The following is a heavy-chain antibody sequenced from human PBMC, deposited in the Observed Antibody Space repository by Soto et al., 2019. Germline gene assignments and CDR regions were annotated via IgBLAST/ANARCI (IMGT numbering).Heavy chain of an antibody. CDR3: ARVAPPYYDFWSGYHPNWFDP. CDR2: ISAYNGNT. D-gene: IGHD3-3*01. CDR1: GYTFTSCG. J-gene: IGHJ5*02. V-gene: IGHV1-18*04. Sequence: ASVKVSCNASGYTFTSCGISWVRQAPGQGLEWMGWISAYNGNTNYAQKLKGRVTMTTDTSTSTAYMELRSLRSDDTAMYYCARVAPPYYDFWSGYHPNWFDPWGQGTLVTVSS.